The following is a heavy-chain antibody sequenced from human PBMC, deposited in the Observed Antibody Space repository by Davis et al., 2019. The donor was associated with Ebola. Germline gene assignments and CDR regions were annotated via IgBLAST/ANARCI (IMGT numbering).Heavy chain of an antibody. CDR2: INPDSGAT. V-gene: IGHV1-2*02. J-gene: IGHJ4*02. Sequence: ASVKVSCKASGYTFIGYNIHWVRQAPGQGLEWMGWINPDSGATTYAQKFQGRVSMTRDTSIGTAYMELSSLRYDDTAVYYCARVLVPYDRSIYYFRWGQGTLVTVSS. CDR3: ARVLVPYDRSIYYFR. D-gene: IGHD3-22*01. CDR1: GYTFIGYN.